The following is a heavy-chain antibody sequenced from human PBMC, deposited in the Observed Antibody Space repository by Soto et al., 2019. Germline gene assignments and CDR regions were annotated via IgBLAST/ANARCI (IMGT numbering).Heavy chain of an antibody. CDR3: ARDVYYSGSGRDY. Sequence: QVQLQESGPGLVKPSQTLSLTCTVSGGSISSGGYYWSWIRQHPGKGLEWIGYIYYSGSTYYNPSLTSRVTISADTSKNQFSLRLSSVTAADTAVYYCARDVYYSGSGRDYWGQGTLVTVSS. J-gene: IGHJ4*02. CDR2: IYYSGST. D-gene: IGHD3-10*01. V-gene: IGHV4-31*03. CDR1: GGSISSGGYY.